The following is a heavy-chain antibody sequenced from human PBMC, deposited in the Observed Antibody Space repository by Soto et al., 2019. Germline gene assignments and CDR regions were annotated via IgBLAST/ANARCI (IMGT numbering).Heavy chain of an antibody. CDR1: GFTFISSF. V-gene: IGHV3-7*03. CDR2: INQDGGVT. D-gene: IGHD6-19*01. J-gene: IGHJ4*02. CDR3: ARYYRGSGRYFFDY. Sequence: LRLSCVASGFTFISSFMGWIRQAPGKGLEWVANINQDGGVTYYVDSVEGRFTISRDNTKDSLYLQMNSLRGEDTAIYYCARYYRGSGRYFFDYWGQGTPVTVSS.